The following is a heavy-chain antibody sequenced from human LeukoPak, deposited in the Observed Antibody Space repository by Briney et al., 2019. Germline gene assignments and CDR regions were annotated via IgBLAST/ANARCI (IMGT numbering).Heavy chain of an antibody. J-gene: IGHJ4*02. D-gene: IGHD3-10*01. CDR1: GFTFSSYG. Sequence: GGSLRLSGAAPGFTFSSYGMSWVRQAPGKGLEWVAAISGRGGSTYYADPVKGRFHISRENSKNTLYLQMNSLRAEDTAIYYCAKDLVTGSLDYWGQGTLVTVSS. V-gene: IGHV3-23*01. CDR2: ISGRGGST. CDR3: AKDLVTGSLDY.